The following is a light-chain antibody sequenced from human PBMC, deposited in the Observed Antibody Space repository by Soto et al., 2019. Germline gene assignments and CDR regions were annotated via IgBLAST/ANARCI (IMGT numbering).Light chain of an antibody. J-gene: IGKJ4*01. CDR2: AAS. Sequence: DIQMTQSPSSVSASVGDRFTITCRAIQDVDSWLAWYQQKPGKAPKLLIYAASNLQSGVPSRFTGSGSGTDFALTITSLQAEDFATYYCQQLRSYPSTFGGGTKVDIK. V-gene: IGKV1-12*02. CDR3: QQLRSYPST. CDR1: QDVDSW.